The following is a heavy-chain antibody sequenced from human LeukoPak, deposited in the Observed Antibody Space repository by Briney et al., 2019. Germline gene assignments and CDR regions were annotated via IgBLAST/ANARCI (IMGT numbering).Heavy chain of an antibody. Sequence: ASVKVSCRASAFTFINSAVQWVRQARGQRLEWIGWIVVGSGDTTYAQKFQERVTITRDMSTSTAYMELSSLRSDDTAVYYCAASPDYWGNYGAFNIWGQGTLVTVSS. V-gene: IGHV1-58*01. J-gene: IGHJ3*02. CDR3: AASPDYWGNYGAFNI. CDR2: IVVGSGDT. D-gene: IGHD3-16*01. CDR1: AFTFINSA.